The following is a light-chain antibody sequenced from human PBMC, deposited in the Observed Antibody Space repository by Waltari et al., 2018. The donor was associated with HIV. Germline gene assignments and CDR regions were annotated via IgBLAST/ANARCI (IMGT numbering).Light chain of an antibody. CDR2: DVT. Sequence: QSALTQPASVSGSPGQSITISCSGTSSDLSTYDFASWYQTPPAKAPKLLIYDVTALPSGVSRRFSGSKSGSTASLTISSIQADDEADYYCSSYTTSNTVVFGPGTKLSVL. CDR3: SSYTTSNTVV. CDR1: SSDLSTYDF. J-gene: IGLJ2*01. V-gene: IGLV2-14*03.